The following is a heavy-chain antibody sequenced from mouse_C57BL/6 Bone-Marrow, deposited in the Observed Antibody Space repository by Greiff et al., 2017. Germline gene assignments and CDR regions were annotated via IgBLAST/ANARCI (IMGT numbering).Heavy chain of an antibody. CDR1: GYTFTDYY. D-gene: IGHD3-2*02. CDR3: AQLSPYFDD. J-gene: IGHJ2*01. CDR2: INPYNGGT. V-gene: IGHV1-19*01. Sequence: EVQLQQSGPVLVKPGASVKMSCKASGYTFTDYYMNWVKQSHGKSLEWIGVINPYNGGTSYNQKFKGKATLTVDKYSSTAYMDLNSLTSEDSAVYYCAQLSPYFDDWGQGTTLTVSS.